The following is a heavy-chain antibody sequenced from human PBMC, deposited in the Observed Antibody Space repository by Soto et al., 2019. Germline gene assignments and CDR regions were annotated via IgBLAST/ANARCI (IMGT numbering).Heavy chain of an antibody. J-gene: IGHJ5*02. CDR1: GYTFTNYA. CDR3: SGGFPLWFEP. V-gene: IGHV1-3*05. CDR2: INAGNGNT. D-gene: IGHD3-3*01. Sequence: QVQLVQSGAEEKKPGASVKVSCKASGYTFTNYAIQWVRQAPGQRLEWMGWINAGNGNTKYSQKFQGRVTITRDTSGRPAYMELSSLRSEGPAVYFCSGGFPLWFEPWGQGTLVTVSS.